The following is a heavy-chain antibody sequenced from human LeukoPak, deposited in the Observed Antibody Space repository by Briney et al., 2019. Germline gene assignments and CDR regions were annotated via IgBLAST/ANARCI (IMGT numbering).Heavy chain of an antibody. CDR2: ISAYNGNT. D-gene: IGHD4-17*01. Sequence: ASVKVSCKASGYTFISYGISWVRQAPGQGLEWMGWISAYNGNTNYAQKLQGRVTMTTDTSTSTAYMELRSLRSDDTAVYYCARDLHPHTVKVTTLNYWGQGTLVTVSS. J-gene: IGHJ4*02. V-gene: IGHV1-18*01. CDR3: ARDLHPHTVKVTTLNY. CDR1: GYTFISYG.